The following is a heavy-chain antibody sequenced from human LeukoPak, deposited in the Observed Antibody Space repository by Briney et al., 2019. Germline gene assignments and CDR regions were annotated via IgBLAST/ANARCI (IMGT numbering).Heavy chain of an antibody. CDR2: IYYSGST. D-gene: IGHD5-12*01. CDR1: GGSISSSSYY. CDR3: ARQKAIGGYVSFPFDY. J-gene: IGHJ4*02. V-gene: IGHV4-39*01. Sequence: SETLSLICTVSGGSISSSSYYWGWIRQPPGKGLEWIGSIYYSGSTYYNPSLKSRVTISVDTSKNQFSLKLSSVTAAVTAVYYCARQKAIGGYVSFPFDYWGQGTLVTVSS.